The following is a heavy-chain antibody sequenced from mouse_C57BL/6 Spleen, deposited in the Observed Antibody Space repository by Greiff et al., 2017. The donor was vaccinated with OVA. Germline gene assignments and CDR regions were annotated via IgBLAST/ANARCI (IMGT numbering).Heavy chain of an antibody. J-gene: IGHJ4*01. CDR2: IDPSDSYT. CDR1: GYTFTSYW. V-gene: IGHV1-69*01. CDR3: ARVGLGRRAMDY. D-gene: IGHD4-1*01. Sequence: VQLVESGAELVMPGASVKLSCKASGYTFTSYWMHWVKQRPGQGLEWIGEIDPSDSYTNYNQKFKGKSTLTVDKSSSTAYMQLSSLTSEDSAVYYCARVGLGRRAMDYWGQGTSVTVSS.